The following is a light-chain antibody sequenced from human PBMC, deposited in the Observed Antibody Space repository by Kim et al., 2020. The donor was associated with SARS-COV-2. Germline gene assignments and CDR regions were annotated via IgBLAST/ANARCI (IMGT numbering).Light chain of an antibody. J-gene: IGKJ4*01. Sequence: EIVMTQSPATLSVSPGERATLSCRASQSVSSNLAWYQQKPGQAPRLLIYGASTGATGIPARFSGSGSGTEFTLTISSLQSEDLAVYYCQQDNYWPLTFGGGTKVDIK. CDR2: GAS. CDR3: QQDNYWPLT. CDR1: QSVSSN. V-gene: IGKV3-15*01.